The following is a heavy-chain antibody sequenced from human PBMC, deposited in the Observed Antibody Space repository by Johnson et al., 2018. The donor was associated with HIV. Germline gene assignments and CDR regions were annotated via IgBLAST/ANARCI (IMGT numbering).Heavy chain of an antibody. Sequence: QMLLVESGGGVVQPGRSLRLSCAASGFTFSSYAMHWVRQAPGKGLEWVAVISYDGSNKYYADSVKGRFTISRDNSKNTLYLQMNSLRAEDTAVYYCARGRYYYDSSGSDAFDIWGQGTMVTVSS. CDR1: GFTFSSYA. D-gene: IGHD3-22*01. CDR2: ISYDGSNK. J-gene: IGHJ3*02. CDR3: ARGRYYYDSSGSDAFDI. V-gene: IGHV3-30*04.